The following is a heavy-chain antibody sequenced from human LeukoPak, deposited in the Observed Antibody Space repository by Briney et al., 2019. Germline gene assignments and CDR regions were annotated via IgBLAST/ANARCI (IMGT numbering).Heavy chain of an antibody. Sequence: SETLSLTCAVYGGSFSGYYWSWIRQPPGKGLEWIGSIYHSGSTYYNPSLKSRVTISVDTSKNQFSLKLSSVTAADTAVYYCAIPSPRYCSGGSCYSDWGQGTLVTVSS. CDR2: IYHSGST. CDR1: GGSFSGYY. CDR3: AIPSPRYCSGGSCYSD. D-gene: IGHD2-15*01. V-gene: IGHV4-34*01. J-gene: IGHJ4*02.